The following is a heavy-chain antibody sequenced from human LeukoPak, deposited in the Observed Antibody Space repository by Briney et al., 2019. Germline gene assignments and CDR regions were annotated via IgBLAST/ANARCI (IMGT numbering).Heavy chain of an antibody. D-gene: IGHD6-19*01. CDR2: INSDGSST. CDR1: GFTFSSYW. V-gene: IGHV3-74*01. J-gene: IGHJ4*02. CDR3: ARLGRTQWLGHYYFDY. Sequence: GGSLRLSCAASGFTFSSYWMHWVRQAPGKGLVWVSRINSDGSSTSYADSVKGRFTISRDNAKNTLYLQMNSLRAEDTAVYYCARLGRTQWLGHYYFDYWGQGTLVTASS.